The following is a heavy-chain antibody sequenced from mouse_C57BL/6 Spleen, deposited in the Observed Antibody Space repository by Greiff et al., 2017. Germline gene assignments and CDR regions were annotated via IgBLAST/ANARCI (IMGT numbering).Heavy chain of an antibody. J-gene: IGHJ4*01. V-gene: IGHV1-55*01. CDR3: ARFPYGNYNYAMDY. D-gene: IGHD2-1*01. CDR1: GYTFTSYW. Sequence: VQLQQPGAELVKPGASVKMSCKASGYTFTSYWITWVKQRPGQGLEWIGDVYPGSGSTNYNEKFKSKATLTVDTSSSTAYMQLSSLTAEDSAVYYCARFPYGNYNYAMDYWGQGTSVTVSS. CDR2: VYPGSGST.